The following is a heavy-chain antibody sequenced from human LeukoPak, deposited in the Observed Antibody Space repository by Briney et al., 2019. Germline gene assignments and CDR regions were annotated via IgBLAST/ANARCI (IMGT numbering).Heavy chain of an antibody. CDR2: ISYDGSNK. Sequence: GGSLRLSCAASGFTFSSYAMSWVRQAPGKGLEWVAVISYDGSNKYYADSVKGRFTISRDNSKNTLYLQMNSLRAEDTAVYYCARDGDGYSYGYDAFDIWGQGTMVTVSS. CDR1: GFTFSSYA. D-gene: IGHD5-18*01. CDR3: ARDGDGYSYGYDAFDI. V-gene: IGHV3-30-3*01. J-gene: IGHJ3*02.